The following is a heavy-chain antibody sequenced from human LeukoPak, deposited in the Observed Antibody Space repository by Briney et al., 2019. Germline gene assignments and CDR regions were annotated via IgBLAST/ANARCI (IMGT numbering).Heavy chain of an antibody. CDR2: IYYSGST. CDR3: ARVRDVVVVAATSRGYNWFDP. Sequence: ASETLSLTCTVSGGSISSGDYYWSWIRQPPGKGLEWIGYIYYSGSTYYNPSLKSRVTISVDTSKNQFSLKLSSVTAADTAVYYCARVRDVVVVAATSRGYNWFDPWGQGTLVTVSS. J-gene: IGHJ5*02. CDR1: GGSISSGDYY. V-gene: IGHV4-30-4*01. D-gene: IGHD2-15*01.